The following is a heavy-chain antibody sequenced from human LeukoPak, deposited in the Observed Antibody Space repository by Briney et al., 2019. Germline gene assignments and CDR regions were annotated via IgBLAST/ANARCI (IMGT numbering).Heavy chain of an antibody. Sequence: SETLSLTCTVSGGSISSSSYYWGWIRQPPGKGLEWIGSIYYSGSTYYNPSLKSRVTISVDTSKNQFSLKLSSVTAADTAVYCCARKTAIAVADYWGQGTLVTVSS. CDR2: IYYSGST. CDR1: GGSISSSSYY. V-gene: IGHV4-39*01. J-gene: IGHJ4*02. CDR3: ARKTAIAVADY. D-gene: IGHD6-19*01.